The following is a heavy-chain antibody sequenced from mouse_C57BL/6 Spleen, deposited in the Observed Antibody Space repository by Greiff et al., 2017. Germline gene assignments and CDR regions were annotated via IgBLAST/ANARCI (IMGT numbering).Heavy chain of an antibody. Sequence: EVKLVESGGGLVKPGGSLQLSCAASGFTFSSYAMSWVRQTPEKRLEWVATISDGGSYTYYPANVKGRFTISRDNAKNNLYLQMSHLKSEDTAMYDCARGVLSTVVAPDYWGQGTSVTVSS. D-gene: IGHD1-1*01. J-gene: IGHJ4*01. CDR2: ISDGGSYT. CDR1: GFTFSSYA. V-gene: IGHV5-4*03. CDR3: ARGVLSTVVAPDY.